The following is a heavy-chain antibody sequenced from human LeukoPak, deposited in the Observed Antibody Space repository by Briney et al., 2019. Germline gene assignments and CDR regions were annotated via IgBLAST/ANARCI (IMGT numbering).Heavy chain of an antibody. J-gene: IGHJ4*02. Sequence: GGSLRLSCATSGFTFSSYWMHWVRQAPGKGLEYVSAISADGYATYYADSVKGRFTISRDNSKNTLYLQMSSLRGEDTAVYYCVKLEYSSSRNWGQGALVTVSS. V-gene: IGHV3-64D*09. CDR2: ISADGYAT. CDR1: GFTFSSYW. CDR3: VKLEYSSSRN. D-gene: IGHD6-6*01.